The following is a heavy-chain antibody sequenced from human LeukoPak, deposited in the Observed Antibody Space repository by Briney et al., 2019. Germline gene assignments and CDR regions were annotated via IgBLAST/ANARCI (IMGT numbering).Heavy chain of an antibody. Sequence: SETLSLTCAVSGGSISSSNWWSWVRQPPGKGLEWIGEIYHSGSTNYNPSLKSRVTISVDTSKNQFSLKLSSVTAADTAVYYCARRGGYSYGCRGYYYGMDVWGQGTTVTVSS. V-gene: IGHV4-4*02. CDR1: GGSISSSNW. J-gene: IGHJ6*02. CDR3: ARRGGYSYGCRGYYYGMDV. D-gene: IGHD5-18*01. CDR2: IYHSGST.